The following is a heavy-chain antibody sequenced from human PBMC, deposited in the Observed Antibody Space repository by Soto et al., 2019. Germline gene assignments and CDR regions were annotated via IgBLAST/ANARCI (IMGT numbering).Heavy chain of an antibody. CDR1: GFTFSSYA. Sequence: EVQLLESGGGLVQPGGSLRLSCAASGFTFSSYAMSWVRQAPGKGLEWVTAIIGSGGRTYYADSVTGRFTISRDNSKNTLYLQMNSLRVEDTAVYYCAKDRIMGSTTFWGMDVWGQGTTVTVSS. CDR3: AKDRIMGSTTFWGMDV. V-gene: IGHV3-23*01. CDR2: IIGSGGRT. J-gene: IGHJ6*02. D-gene: IGHD3-16*01.